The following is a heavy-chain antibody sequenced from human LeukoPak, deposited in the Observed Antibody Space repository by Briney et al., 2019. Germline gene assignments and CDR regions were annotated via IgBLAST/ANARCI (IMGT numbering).Heavy chain of an antibody. Sequence: PSETLSLTCTVSGGSISSYYWSWIRQPPGKGLEWIGYIYYSGSTNYNPSLKSRVTISVDTSKNQSSLKLSSVTAADTAVYYCARLHSGSYSNWFDPWGQGTLVTVSS. CDR3: ARLHSGSYSNWFDP. J-gene: IGHJ5*02. V-gene: IGHV4-59*01. CDR2: IYYSGST. D-gene: IGHD1-26*01. CDR1: GGSISSYY.